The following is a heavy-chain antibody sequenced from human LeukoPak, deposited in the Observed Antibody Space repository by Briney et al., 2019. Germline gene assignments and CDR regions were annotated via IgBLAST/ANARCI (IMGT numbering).Heavy chain of an antibody. J-gene: IGHJ3*02. D-gene: IGHD3-10*01. CDR1: GFTVSSNY. CDR2: IYSGGST. V-gene: IGHV3-53*01. CDR3: ARGLTHRLLWFGESPGGAFDI. Sequence: PGGSLRLSCAASGFTVSSNYMSWVRQAPGKGLEWVSIIYSGGSTFYADSVKGRFTISRDNSKNTLYLQMNSLRAEDTAVYYCARGLTHRLLWFGESPGGAFDIWGQGTMVTVSS.